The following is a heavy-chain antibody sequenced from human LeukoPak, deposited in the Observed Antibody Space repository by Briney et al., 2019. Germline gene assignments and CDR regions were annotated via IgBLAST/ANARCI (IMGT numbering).Heavy chain of an antibody. V-gene: IGHV1-2*02. CDR2: INPNSGGT. CDR1: GYTFTGYY. Sequence: ASVKVSCKASGYTFTGYYMHWVRQAPGQGLEWMGWINPNSGGTNYAQKFQGRVTMTRDTSISTAYMELSRLRSDDTAVYYCARDHLGGDSAFDIWGQGTMVTVSS. CDR3: ARDHLGGDSAFDI. J-gene: IGHJ3*02. D-gene: IGHD2-21*02.